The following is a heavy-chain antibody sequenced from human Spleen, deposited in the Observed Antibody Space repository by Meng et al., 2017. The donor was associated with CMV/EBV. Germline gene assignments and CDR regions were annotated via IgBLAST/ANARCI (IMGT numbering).Heavy chain of an antibody. V-gene: IGHV4-39*07. J-gene: IGHJ4*02. D-gene: IGHD6-19*01. CDR1: GGSISSSSYY. CDR3: AREGLAGYTSGDTGFDY. CDR2: IYYSGST. Sequence: SETLSLTCTVSGGSISSSSYYWGWIRQPPGKGLEWIGSIYYSGSTYYKPSLKSRVTISVDTSKNQFSLKLSSVTAADTAVYYCAREGLAGYTSGDTGFDYWGQGTLVTVSS.